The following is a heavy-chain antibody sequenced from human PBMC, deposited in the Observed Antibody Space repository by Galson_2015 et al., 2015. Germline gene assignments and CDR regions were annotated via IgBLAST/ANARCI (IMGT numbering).Heavy chain of an antibody. J-gene: IGHJ4*02. D-gene: IGHD6-19*01. CDR2: TYYRSKWFY. V-gene: IGHV6-1*01. Sequence: CAISGDSVSRNTAAWNWSRQSPSRGLEWLGRTYYRSKWFYDYAISVRSRITINPDTSKNHFSLQLKSVTPEDTAVYHCVREATGWSFDYWVQGTLVSVSS. CDR3: VREATGWSFDY. CDR1: GDSVSRNTAA.